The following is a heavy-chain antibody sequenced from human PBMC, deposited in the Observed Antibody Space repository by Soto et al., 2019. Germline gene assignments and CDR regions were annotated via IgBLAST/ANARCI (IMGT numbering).Heavy chain of an antibody. V-gene: IGHV4-31*03. Sequence: SETLSLTCNVSGGSITGAYYWNWLRQHPGKGLEWIGSIHYRGSTYYNPSLQSRISISLDRSNNQFSLKLSSVTAADTAVYYCARVRDSFGLDVWGQGTTVTAP. CDR1: GGSITGAYY. CDR3: ARVRDSFGLDV. J-gene: IGHJ6*02. CDR2: IHYRGST. D-gene: IGHD2-15*01.